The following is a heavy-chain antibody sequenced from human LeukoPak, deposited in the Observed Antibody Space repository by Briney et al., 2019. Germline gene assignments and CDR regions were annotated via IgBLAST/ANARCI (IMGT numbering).Heavy chain of an antibody. CDR2: ISYDGSIR. D-gene: IGHD1-1*01. CDR3: AREDNPLWFDP. J-gene: IGHJ5*02. Sequence: PGGSLRLSCAASEFSFNNFAMYWVHQAPGKGLEWLAVISYDGSIRYYADSVKGRFTISRDNSNNTLHLQMNSLRAEDTALYYCAREDNPLWFDPWGQGTLVTVSS. V-gene: IGHV3-30-3*01. CDR1: EFSFNNFA.